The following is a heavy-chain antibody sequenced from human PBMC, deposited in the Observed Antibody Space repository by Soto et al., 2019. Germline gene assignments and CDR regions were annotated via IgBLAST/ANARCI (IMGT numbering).Heavy chain of an antibody. CDR3: ARGVAVAGPYYYYGMDV. V-gene: IGHV3-13*05. D-gene: IGHD6-19*01. Sequence: QTGGSLRLSCAASGFTFSSYDMHWVRQATGKGLEWVSAIGTAGDPYYPGSVKGRFTISRENAKNSLYLQMNSLRAGDTAVYYCARGVAVAGPYYYYGMDVWGQGTTVTVSS. J-gene: IGHJ6*02. CDR2: IGTAGDP. CDR1: GFTFSSYD.